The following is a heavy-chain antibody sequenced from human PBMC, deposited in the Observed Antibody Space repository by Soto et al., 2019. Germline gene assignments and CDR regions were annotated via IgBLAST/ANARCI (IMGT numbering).Heavy chain of an antibody. V-gene: IGHV1-69*08. J-gene: IGHJ4*02. CDR1: GGTFSSYT. CDR2: IIPILGIA. D-gene: IGHD6-19*01. CDR3: ARDSSGWSGYFDY. Sequence: QVQLVQSGAAVKKPGSSVKVSCKASGGTFSSYTISWVRQAPGQGLEWMGRIIPILGIANYAQKFQGRVTITADKSTSTAYMELSSLRSEDTAVYYCARDSSGWSGYFDYWGQGTLVTVSS.